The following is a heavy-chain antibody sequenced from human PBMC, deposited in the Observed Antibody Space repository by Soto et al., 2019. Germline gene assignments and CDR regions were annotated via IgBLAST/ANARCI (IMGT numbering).Heavy chain of an antibody. D-gene: IGHD6-19*01. Sequence: QLQLQESGPGLVKPSETLSLTCTVSGVSISSKNFYWGWIRQSPGKGLEWIGTLYSGSTFSSLSLKTRVTIAVDTSKNQVSLKLRSVAAADTAIYYCATTRGIAVGGSFDYWGQGIQVTVSP. CDR1: GVSISSKNFY. CDR2: LYSGST. J-gene: IGHJ4*02. V-gene: IGHV4-39*01. CDR3: ATTRGIAVGGSFDY.